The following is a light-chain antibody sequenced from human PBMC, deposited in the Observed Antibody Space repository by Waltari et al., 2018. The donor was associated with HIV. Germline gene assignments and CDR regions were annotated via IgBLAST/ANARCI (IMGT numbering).Light chain of an antibody. V-gene: IGLV1-47*01. Sequence: QSVLTQPPSASGTPGQWVTISCSGSSSNIGSNYVYWYQQLPGTAPKLLIYRTNQRPSGVPDRFSGSEAGTSASRAISGLRSEDEGDYSCAAWDDSLSGVVFGGGTKLTVL. J-gene: IGLJ2*01. CDR2: RTN. CDR3: AAWDDSLSGVV. CDR1: SSNIGSNY.